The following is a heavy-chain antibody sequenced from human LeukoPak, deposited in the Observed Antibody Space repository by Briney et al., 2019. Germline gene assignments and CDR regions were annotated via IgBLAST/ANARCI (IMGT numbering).Heavy chain of an antibody. CDR1: GDSVSSNSAT. CDR2: TYYESKWVN. CDR3: ARGRDTALGS. V-gene: IGHV6-1*01. J-gene: IGHJ4*02. Sequence: SQTLSLTCAIPGDSVSSNSATWNWIRQSPSRGLEWLGRTYYESKWVNDYAVSVKSRISINPDTSKNQVSLQLNSVTPEDTAVYYCARGRDTALGSWGQGTLVTVSS. D-gene: IGHD5-18*01.